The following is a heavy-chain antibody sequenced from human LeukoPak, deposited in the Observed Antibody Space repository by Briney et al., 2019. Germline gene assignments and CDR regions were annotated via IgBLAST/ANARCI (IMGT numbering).Heavy chain of an antibody. CDR2: ISGSGGST. CDR3: AKDIGLTGVFY. CDR1: GFTFSSYT. V-gene: IGHV3-23*01. Sequence: GGSLRLSCAASGFTFSSYTMSWVRQAPGKGLEWVSAISGSGGSTYYADSVKGRFTISRDNSKNTLYLQMNSLRAEDTAVYYCAKDIGLTGVFYWGQGTLVTVSS. D-gene: IGHD2-15*01. J-gene: IGHJ4*02.